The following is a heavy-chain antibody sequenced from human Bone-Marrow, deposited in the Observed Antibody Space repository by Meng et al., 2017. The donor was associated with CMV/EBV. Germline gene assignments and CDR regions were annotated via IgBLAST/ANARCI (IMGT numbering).Heavy chain of an antibody. CDR1: GYTFTSYG. CDR3: ARDHTRVEWFGAYGMDL. CDR2: ISTYNGNT. D-gene: IGHD3-10*01. V-gene: IGHV1-18*01. Sequence: ASVKVSCKASGYTFTSYGISWVRQAPGQGPEWMGWISTYNGNTNYAQKLQGRVTMTTDTSTSTAHMELRSLRSDDAAVYYCARDHTRVEWFGAYGMDLWGQGTTVTVSS. J-gene: IGHJ6*02.